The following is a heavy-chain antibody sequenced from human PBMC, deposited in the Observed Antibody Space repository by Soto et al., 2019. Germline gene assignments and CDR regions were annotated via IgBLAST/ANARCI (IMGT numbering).Heavy chain of an antibody. V-gene: IGHV3-48*03. CDR3: AKEKSVINSGYDAFDV. Sequence: EVRLVESGGDLVQPGGSLRLSCAASGFAFNSYEMDWVRQAPGKGLEWIAYMSSGGGTIYYADSVKGRFTISRDNAKNSLYLELNSLRAEDTAVYYCAKEKSVINSGYDAFDVWGQGTMVIVS. J-gene: IGHJ3*01. CDR1: GFAFNSYE. D-gene: IGHD5-12*01. CDR2: MSSGGGTI.